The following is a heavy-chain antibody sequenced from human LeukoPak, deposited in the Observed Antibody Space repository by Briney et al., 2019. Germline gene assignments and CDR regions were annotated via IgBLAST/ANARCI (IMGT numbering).Heavy chain of an antibody. Sequence: GASVKVSCKASGYTFTSYDINWVRQAPGQGLEWMGWINPNSGGTNYAQKFQGRVTMTRDTSISTAYMELSRLRSDDTAVYYCARAIAVRREDYWGQGTLVTVSS. V-gene: IGHV1-2*02. J-gene: IGHJ4*02. CDR2: INPNSGGT. CDR1: GYTFTSYD. D-gene: IGHD6-6*01. CDR3: ARAIAVRREDY.